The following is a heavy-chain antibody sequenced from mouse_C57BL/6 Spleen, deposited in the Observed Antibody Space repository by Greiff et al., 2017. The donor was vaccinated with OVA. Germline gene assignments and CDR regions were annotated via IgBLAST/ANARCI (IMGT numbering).Heavy chain of an antibody. CDR1: GFSLTSYG. CDR2: IWSGGST. V-gene: IGHV2-2*01. J-gene: IGHJ2*01. CDR3: ARNDPITTVVANYVDY. D-gene: IGHD1-1*01. Sequence: QVQLQQSGPGLVQPSQSLSITCTVSGFSLTSYGVHWVRQSPGKGLEWLGVIWSGGSTDYNAAFISRLSISKDNSKSQVFFKMNSLQADDTAIYYCARNDPITTVVANYVDYWGQGTTLTVSS.